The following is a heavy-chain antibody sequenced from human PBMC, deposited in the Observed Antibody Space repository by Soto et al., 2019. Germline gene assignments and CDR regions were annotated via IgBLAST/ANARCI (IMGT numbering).Heavy chain of an antibody. CDR3: AREVQAAGLDY. D-gene: IGHD6-13*01. J-gene: IGHJ4*02. CDR2: INPSGLT. Sequence: PSETLSLTCAVYGGSFSGYFWSWIRQSPGKGLEWIGEINPSGLTNYNPSLKRRVTISVDTSKNQFSLKLIDVTAADTAVYYWAREVQAAGLDYWGQGTLVTVPQ. CDR1: GGSFSGYF. V-gene: IGHV4-34*01.